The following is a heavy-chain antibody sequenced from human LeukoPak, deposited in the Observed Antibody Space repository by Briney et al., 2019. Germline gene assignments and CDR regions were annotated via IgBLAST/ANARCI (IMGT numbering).Heavy chain of an antibody. CDR2: SDPEDGEA. CDR3: ATVVPQGVFDY. D-gene: IGHD4/OR15-4a*01. Sequence: GASVKVSCKVSGSTLSDLSIHWVRQAPGKGLEYVGGSDPEDGEAFHAQNFQGRVTMTEDTSTDTAYMELSSLRSEDTAVYYCATVVPQGVFDYWGQGTLVTVSS. CDR1: GSTLSDLS. V-gene: IGHV1-24*01. J-gene: IGHJ4*02.